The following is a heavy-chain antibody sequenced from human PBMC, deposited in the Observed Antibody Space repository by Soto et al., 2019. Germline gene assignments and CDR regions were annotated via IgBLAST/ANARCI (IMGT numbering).Heavy chain of an antibody. CDR3: ARGRYGDY. V-gene: IGHV1-18*01. CDR1: GYAFTTYG. D-gene: IGHD1-1*01. Sequence: QVHLVQSGAEVKKPGASVKVSCKGSGYAFTTYGITWVRQAPGQGLEWMGWISAHNGNTNYAQKLQGRVTVTRDTSTSTAYMGLRSLRSDDTAVYYCARGRYGDYWGLGALVTVSS. J-gene: IGHJ4*02. CDR2: ISAHNGNT.